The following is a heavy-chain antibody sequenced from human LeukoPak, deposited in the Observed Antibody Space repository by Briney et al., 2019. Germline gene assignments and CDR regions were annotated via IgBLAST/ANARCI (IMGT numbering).Heavy chain of an antibody. CDR3: AKDPYYYDSSGLRYFQH. CDR1: GFTFSSYA. CDR2: ISGSGGST. Sequence: GGSLRLSCAASGFTFSSYAMSWVRQAPGKGLEWVSAISGSGGSTYYADSVKGRFTISRDNSKNTLYLQMNSLRAEDTAVYYCAKDPYYYDSSGLRYFQHWGQGTLVTVSS. D-gene: IGHD3-22*01. V-gene: IGHV3-23*01. J-gene: IGHJ1*01.